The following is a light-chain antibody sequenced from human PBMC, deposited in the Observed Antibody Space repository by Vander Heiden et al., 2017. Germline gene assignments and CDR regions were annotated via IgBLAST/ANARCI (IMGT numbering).Light chain of an antibody. Sequence: QSALTQPASVSGSPGQSITISCTGTSSDLGDYNYVSWYQHHQGKAPKLIIYDVSNRPSGVSNRFSGSKSGYTASLTISGLQADDEADYLCSSYSTISTYFGTGTKVTVL. J-gene: IGLJ1*01. V-gene: IGLV2-14*03. CDR3: SSYSTISTY. CDR2: DVS. CDR1: SSDLGDYNY.